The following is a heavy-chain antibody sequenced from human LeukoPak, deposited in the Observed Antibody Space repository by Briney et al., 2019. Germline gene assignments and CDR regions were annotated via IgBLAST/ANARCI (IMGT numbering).Heavy chain of an antibody. V-gene: IGHV1-8*02. J-gene: IGHJ5*02. CDR1: GGTFSSYA. CDR3: ATGPRNDP. D-gene: IGHD1-14*01. Sequence: VASVKVSCKASGGTFSSYAINWVRQAAGQGLEWLGWVHPDNGNTYYAQRFRGRVTMSRDTSTTTAYMELSGLRSNDTAVYFCATGPRNDPWGQGTLVTVSS. CDR2: VHPDNGNT.